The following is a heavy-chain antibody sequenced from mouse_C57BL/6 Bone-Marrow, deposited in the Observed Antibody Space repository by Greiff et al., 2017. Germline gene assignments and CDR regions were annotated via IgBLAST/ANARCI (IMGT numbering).Heavy chain of an antibody. Sequence: QVQLQQSGPELVKPGASVKISCKASGYAFRSSWMNWVKQRPGKGLEWIGRIYPGDGDTNYNGKFKGKATLTADKSSSTAYMQLSSLTSEDSAVYFCARRRYYSNYVFAYWGQGTLVTVSA. CDR3: ARRRYYSNYVFAY. CDR1: GYAFRSSW. V-gene: IGHV1-82*01. J-gene: IGHJ3*01. CDR2: IYPGDGDT. D-gene: IGHD2-5*01.